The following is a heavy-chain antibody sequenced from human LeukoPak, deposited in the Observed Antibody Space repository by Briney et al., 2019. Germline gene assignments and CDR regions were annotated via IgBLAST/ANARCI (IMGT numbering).Heavy chain of an antibody. Sequence: SETLSLTCTVSGGSISSSSYYWSWIRQPAGKGLEWIGRIYTSGSTNYNPSLKSRVTISVDTSKNQFSLKLSSVTAADTAVYYCTRETSLMGYASGLGFNYWGQGILVTVSS. V-gene: IGHV4-61*02. J-gene: IGHJ4*02. CDR2: IYTSGST. CDR1: GGSISSSSYY. CDR3: TRETSLMGYASGLGFNY. D-gene: IGHD6-19*01.